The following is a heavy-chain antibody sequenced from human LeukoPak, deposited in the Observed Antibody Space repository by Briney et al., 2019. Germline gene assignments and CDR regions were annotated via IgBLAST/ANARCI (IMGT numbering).Heavy chain of an antibody. J-gene: IGHJ5*02. CDR1: GGSISSYY. Sequence: SETLSLTCTVSGGSISSYYWSWIRQPAGKGLEWIGYIHYSGSTNNNPSLKSRVTISVDTSKNQFSLKLNSVTAADTVVYYCARGYCSTTSCPYIWFDPWGQGTLVTVSS. D-gene: IGHD2-2*01. CDR3: ARGYCSTTSCPYIWFDP. CDR2: IHYSGST. V-gene: IGHV4-59*12.